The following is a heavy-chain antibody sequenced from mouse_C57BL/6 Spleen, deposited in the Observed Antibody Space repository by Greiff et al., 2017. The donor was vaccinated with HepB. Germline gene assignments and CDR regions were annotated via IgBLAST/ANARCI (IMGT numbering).Heavy chain of an antibody. D-gene: IGHD3-2*02. CDR1: GYTFTSYW. Sequence: QVQLQQPGAELVRPGSSVKLSCKASGYTFTSYWMHWVKQRPIQGLEWIGNIDPSDSETHYNQKFKDKATLTVDKSSSTAYMQLSSLTSEDSAVYYCARYLRGTAQATPFAYWGQGTLVTVSA. V-gene: IGHV1-52*01. J-gene: IGHJ3*01. CDR3: ARYLRGTAQATPFAY. CDR2: IDPSDSET.